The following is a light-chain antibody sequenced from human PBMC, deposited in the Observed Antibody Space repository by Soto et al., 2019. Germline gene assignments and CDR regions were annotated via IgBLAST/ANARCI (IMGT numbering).Light chain of an antibody. V-gene: IGLV7-46*01. CDR3: LLSYSGARLV. J-gene: IGLJ2*01. Sequence: QAVVTQEPSLTVSPGGTVTLTCDSSTGAVTSGHYPYWFQQKPGQAPRTLIYDTTNKHSWTPARFSGYLLGGKAALTLSGAQPEDEAEYYCLLSYSGARLVFGGGTKLTVL. CDR2: DTT. CDR1: TGAVTSGHY.